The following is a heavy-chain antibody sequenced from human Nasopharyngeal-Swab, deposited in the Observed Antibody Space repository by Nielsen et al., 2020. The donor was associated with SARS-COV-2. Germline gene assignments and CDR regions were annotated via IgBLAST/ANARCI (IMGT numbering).Heavy chain of an antibody. V-gene: IGHV3-15*01. Sequence: GESLKISCAASGFTFSNAWMSWVRQAPGKGLEWVGRIKSKTDGGTTDYAAPVKGRFTISRDDSKNTLYLQMNSLKTEDTAVYYCTTGATPLGYYGTDVWGQGTTVTVSS. CDR1: GFTFSNAW. D-gene: IGHD1-26*01. CDR3: TTGATPLGYYGTDV. J-gene: IGHJ6*02. CDR2: IKSKTDGGTT.